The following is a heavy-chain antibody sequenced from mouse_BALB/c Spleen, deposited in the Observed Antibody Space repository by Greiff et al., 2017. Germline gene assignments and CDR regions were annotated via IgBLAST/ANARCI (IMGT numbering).Heavy chain of an antibody. D-gene: IGHD2-2*01. Sequence: DVMLVESGGGLVQPGGSRKLSCAASGFTFSSFGMHWVRQAPEKGLEWVAYISSGSSTIYYADTVKGRFTISRDNPKNTLFLQMTSLRSEDTAMYYCARGGYDVAWFAYWGQGTLVTVSA. CDR2: ISSGSSTI. J-gene: IGHJ3*01. V-gene: IGHV5-17*02. CDR1: GFTFSSFG. CDR3: ARGGYDVAWFAY.